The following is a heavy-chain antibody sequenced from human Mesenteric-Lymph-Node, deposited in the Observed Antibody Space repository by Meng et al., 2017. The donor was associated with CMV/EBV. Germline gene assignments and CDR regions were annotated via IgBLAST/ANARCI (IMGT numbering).Heavy chain of an antibody. V-gene: IGHV4-39*01. CDR2: IYYSGST. J-gene: IGHJ4*02. CDR1: GGSIDSDPYY. CDR3: ARNSSKWGLGFDT. Sequence: VSGGSIDSDPYYWAWIRQPPGKELEWIGSIYYSGSTTYNPSLKRRVTMTEDPSKKQFSLNLMSVTAADTAVYFCARNSSKWGLGFDTWGRGILVTVSS. D-gene: IGHD6-13*01.